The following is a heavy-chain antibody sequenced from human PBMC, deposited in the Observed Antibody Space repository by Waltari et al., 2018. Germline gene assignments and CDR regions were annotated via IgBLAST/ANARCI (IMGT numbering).Heavy chain of an antibody. CDR2: VDRYVDGGTT. CDR1: GFEFANAA. J-gene: IGHJ6*02. Sequence: EVQLVESGGGLVKPGGSLRLSCATSGFEFANAAMNWVRQAPGQGLEWVGRVDRYVDGGTTDYAAPVEGRFTIARDDSREMLFLQMNSLKTEDTAVYYCAAEVPPPPAPDFLVDQLHYFYGMDVWGQGTTVTVSS. CDR3: AAEVPPPPAPDFLVDQLHYFYGMDV. V-gene: IGHV3-15*04. D-gene: IGHD3-3*01.